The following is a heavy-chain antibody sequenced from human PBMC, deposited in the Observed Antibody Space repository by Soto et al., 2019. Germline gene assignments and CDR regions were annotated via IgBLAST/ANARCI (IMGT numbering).Heavy chain of an antibody. CDR3: ASGSSDSYPGSRIFDF. CDR1: GINFRSRA. Sequence: PGGSLRLSCVASGINFRSRAMSWFRQAPREGLEWVSVTTDSGGDSKYADSVRGRFTISRDNSKNTLYLQMSSLRVDDSAVYYCASGSSDSYPGSRIFDFWGRGTLVTVSS. J-gene: IGHJ4*02. CDR2: TTDSGGDS. V-gene: IGHV3-23*01. D-gene: IGHD3-10*01.